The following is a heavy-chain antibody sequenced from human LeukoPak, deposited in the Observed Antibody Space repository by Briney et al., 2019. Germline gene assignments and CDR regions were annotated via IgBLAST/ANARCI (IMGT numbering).Heavy chain of an antibody. J-gene: IGHJ4*02. CDR2: INRNSTTT. CDR3: ARGSYCSGGNCYSAY. D-gene: IGHD2-15*01. CDR1: GLTFSTSA. V-gene: IGHV3-64*02. Sequence: GGSLRLSCAASGLTFSTSAMHWVRQAPGRGLEYVAAINRNSTTTYYVDSVKGRFTLSRDNSKNTLYLQMGSLRTEDMAVYYCARGSYCSGGNCYSAYWGQGTLVTVSS.